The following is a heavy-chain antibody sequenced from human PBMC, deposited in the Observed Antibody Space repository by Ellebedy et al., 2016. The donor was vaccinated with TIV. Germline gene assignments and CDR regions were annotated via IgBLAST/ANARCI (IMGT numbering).Heavy chain of an antibody. Sequence: SETLSLTXTVSGGSISSYYWSWIRQPPGKGLEWIGYIYYSGSTNYNPSLKSRVTISVDTSKNQFSLKLSSVTAADTAVYYCARDRPPSYGMDVWGQGTTVTVSS. CDR1: GGSISSYY. CDR2: IYYSGST. CDR3: ARDRPPSYGMDV. V-gene: IGHV4-59*01. J-gene: IGHJ6*02.